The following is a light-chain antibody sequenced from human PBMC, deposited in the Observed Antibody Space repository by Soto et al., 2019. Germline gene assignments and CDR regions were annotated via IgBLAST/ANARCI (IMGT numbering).Light chain of an antibody. Sequence: EIVLTQFPGTLSLSPGERATLSCRASQSVSSYLAWYQQKPGQAPRLLIYDASNRATGIPARFGGSGSGTDFTLTISSLEPEDFAVYYCQQRSNWPPTFGQGTRLEIK. CDR1: QSVSSY. V-gene: IGKV3-11*01. CDR2: DAS. J-gene: IGKJ5*01. CDR3: QQRSNWPPT.